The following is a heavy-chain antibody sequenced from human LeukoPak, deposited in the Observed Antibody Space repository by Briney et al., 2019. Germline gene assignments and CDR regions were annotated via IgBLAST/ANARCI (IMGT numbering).Heavy chain of an antibody. V-gene: IGHV3-21*06. CDR1: GFILWSCN. Sequence: PGGSLRLSCAASGFILWSCNMHGVRQAPGKGLEWVSCITSNNDIYYADAVKGRFTSSRDNAKNSLYLQLNSLRGDDTAVYYCARYCSCSCYSGLLWGRGTLVTVSS. CDR2: ITSNNDI. CDR3: ARYCSCSCYSGLL. D-gene: IGHD2-15*01. J-gene: IGHJ4*02.